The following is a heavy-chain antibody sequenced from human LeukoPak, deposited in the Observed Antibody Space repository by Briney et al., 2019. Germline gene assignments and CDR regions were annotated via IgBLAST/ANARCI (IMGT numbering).Heavy chain of an antibody. Sequence: GGSLRLSCAASGFTFSSYAMSWVRQAPGKGLEWVSYISTSGTNIYYADSVKGRFTISRDNAKKSLYLQMNSLRAEDTAVYYCARKGYFSDDAFDIWGQGTMVTVSS. V-gene: IGHV3-48*03. CDR2: ISTSGTNI. CDR3: ARKGYFSDDAFDI. CDR1: GFTFSSYA. J-gene: IGHJ3*02. D-gene: IGHD2-15*01.